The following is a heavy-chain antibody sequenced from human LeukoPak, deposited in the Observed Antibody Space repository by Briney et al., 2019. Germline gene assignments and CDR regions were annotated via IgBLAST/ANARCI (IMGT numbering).Heavy chain of an antibody. CDR1: GGTFSSYA. D-gene: IGHD6-13*01. V-gene: IGHV1-69*05. CDR2: IIPIFGTA. Sequence: ASVKVSCKASGGTFSSYAISLVRQAPGQGLEWMGRIIPIFGTANYAQKFQGRVTITTDESTSTAYMELSSLRSEDTAVYYCARDWVAAAVPDAFDMWGQGTMVTVSS. J-gene: IGHJ3*02. CDR3: ARDWVAAAVPDAFDM.